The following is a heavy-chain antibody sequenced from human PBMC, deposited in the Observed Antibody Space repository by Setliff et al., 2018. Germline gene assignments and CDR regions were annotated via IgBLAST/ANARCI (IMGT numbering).Heavy chain of an antibody. Sequence: GGSLRLSCAASAFTFKNYWMSWVRQAPGKGLEWVANIKEDGSEKYSVNSVKGRFTFSRDNAESVLYLQMNSLRAEDTAVYFCAKSPVAYCSGAVCYPFDYWGQGTLVTVSS. V-gene: IGHV3-7*03. J-gene: IGHJ4*02. CDR3: AKSPVAYCSGAVCYPFDY. CDR1: AFTFKNYW. D-gene: IGHD2-8*02. CDR2: IKEDGSEK.